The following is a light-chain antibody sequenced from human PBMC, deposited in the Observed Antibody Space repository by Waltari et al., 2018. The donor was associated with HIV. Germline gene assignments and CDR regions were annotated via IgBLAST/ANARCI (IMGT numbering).Light chain of an antibody. CDR1: QSLVHSDGNTF. V-gene: IGKV2-30*02. CDR3: RQGTHWPST. Sequence: DVVMTQSPLSLSVPAGQPASIYCRSSQSLVHSDGNTFLNWFKQRPGQSPRRLIYKVFYRDSGVPDRFSGRGSGTDVTLVISRVEADDVGVYDCRQGTHWPSTFGQGTRVEIK. CDR2: KVF. J-gene: IGKJ1*01.